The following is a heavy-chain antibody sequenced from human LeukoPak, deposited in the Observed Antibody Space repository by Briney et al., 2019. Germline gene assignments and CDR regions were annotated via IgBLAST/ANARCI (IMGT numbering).Heavy chain of an antibody. J-gene: IGHJ4*02. V-gene: IGHV3-23*01. CDR1: GXTFSTYA. D-gene: IGHD3-3*01. CDR2: ISGSGTST. CDR3: AKGRRDFWSALDY. Sequence: PGGSLRLSCAASGXTFSTYAMSWVRQAPGKGLEWVSVISGSGTSTYYADSVKGRFTISRDNSKNTLYLQMNSLRAEDTAVYSCAKGRRDFWSALDYWGQGTLVTVSS.